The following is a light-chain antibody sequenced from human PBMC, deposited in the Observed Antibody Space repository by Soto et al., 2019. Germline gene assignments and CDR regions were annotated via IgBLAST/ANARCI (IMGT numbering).Light chain of an antibody. J-gene: IGKJ1*01. CDR2: DAS. V-gene: IGKV1-5*01. Sequence: DIQITQSPSTLSAAVGARVTITCRASPSMSSWLAWYQKKAGKAPKILIYDASSLESGVPSRFSGIVSGTEFNLTIGRLQTDDCATYECQQYNSYSPTFGPGTKVDIK. CDR3: QQYNSYSPT. CDR1: PSMSSW.